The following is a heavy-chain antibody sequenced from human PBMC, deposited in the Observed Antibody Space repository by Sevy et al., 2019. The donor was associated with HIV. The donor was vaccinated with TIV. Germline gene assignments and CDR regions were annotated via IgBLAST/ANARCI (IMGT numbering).Heavy chain of an antibody. CDR1: GGSISSGGHY. CDR2: IYYSGNT. V-gene: IGHV4-31*03. CDR3: AREQAGATYFDY. J-gene: IGHJ4*02. Sequence: SETLSLTCTVSGGSISSGGHYWSWIRQHPGKGLEWIAYIYYSGNTYYNPSLKSRVAMSVDTSKNQFSLKLSSVTAADTAVYYRAREQAGATYFDYWGQGTLVTVSS. D-gene: IGHD1-26*01.